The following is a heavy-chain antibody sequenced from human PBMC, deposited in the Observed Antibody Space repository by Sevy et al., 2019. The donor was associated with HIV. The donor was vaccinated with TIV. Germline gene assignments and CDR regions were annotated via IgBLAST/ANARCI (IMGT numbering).Heavy chain of an antibody. CDR1: GASMRSSHY. CDR3: ARLPQWLGPGFDS. D-gene: IGHD6-19*01. Sequence: SETLSLTCTVSGASMRSSHYWGWIRQPPGKGLEWIGSIYNGAETFYTPSLKTRVTISIDTSKSHFSLKLTSVTATDTAVYYCARLPQWLGPGFDSWGQGNLVTVSS. V-gene: IGHV4-39*02. CDR2: IYNGAET. J-gene: IGHJ4*02.